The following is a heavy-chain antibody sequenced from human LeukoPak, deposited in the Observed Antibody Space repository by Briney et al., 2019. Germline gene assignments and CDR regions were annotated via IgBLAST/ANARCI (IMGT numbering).Heavy chain of an antibody. Sequence: GGSLRLSCAASGFTFDDYAMHWVRQAPGKGLEWVSGISWNSGSIGYADSVKGRFTISRDNAKNSLYLQMNSLRAEDTALYYCAKTVAGNFDYWGQGTLVTVSS. CDR1: GFTFDDYA. V-gene: IGHV3-9*01. D-gene: IGHD6-19*01. J-gene: IGHJ4*02. CDR2: ISWNSGSI. CDR3: AKTVAGNFDY.